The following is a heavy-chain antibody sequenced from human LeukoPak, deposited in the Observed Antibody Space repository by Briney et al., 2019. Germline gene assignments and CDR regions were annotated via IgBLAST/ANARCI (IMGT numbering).Heavy chain of an antibody. CDR2: IIPIFGTA. CDR1: GGTFSSYA. J-gene: IGHJ1*01. V-gene: IGHV1-69*13. D-gene: IGHD3-22*01. CDR3: ATEDYYDSTRLFQH. Sequence: SVKVSCKASGGTFSSYAISWVRQAPGQGLEWMGGIIPIFGTANYAQKFQGRVTITADESTSTAYMELSSLRSEDTAVYYCATEDYYDSTRLFQHWGQGTLVTVSS.